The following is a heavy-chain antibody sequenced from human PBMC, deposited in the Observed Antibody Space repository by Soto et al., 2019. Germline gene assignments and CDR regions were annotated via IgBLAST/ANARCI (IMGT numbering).Heavy chain of an antibody. CDR3: ARQIRSDFWSGYTQPFDY. D-gene: IGHD3-3*01. V-gene: IGHV4-39*01. J-gene: IGHJ4*02. Sequence: QLQLQESGPGLVKPSETLSLTCTVSGGSISSSSYYWGWIRQPPGKGLEWIGSIYYSGSNYYNPSLKSRVTISVDTSKNQFSLKLSSVTAADTAVYYCARQIRSDFWSGYTQPFDYWGQGTLVTVSS. CDR1: GGSISSSSYY. CDR2: IYYSGSN.